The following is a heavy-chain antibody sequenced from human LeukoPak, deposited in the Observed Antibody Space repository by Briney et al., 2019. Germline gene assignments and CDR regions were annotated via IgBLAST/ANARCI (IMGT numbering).Heavy chain of an antibody. Sequence: SETPSLTCTVSGGSISSYYWSWIRQPPGKGLEWIGYIYYSGSTNYNPSLKSRVTISVDTSKNQFSLKLSSVTAADTAVYYCARSTCSGGSCSIDYWGQGTLVTVSS. CDR3: ARSTCSGGSCSIDY. CDR2: IYYSGST. V-gene: IGHV4-59*01. J-gene: IGHJ4*02. CDR1: GGSISSYY. D-gene: IGHD2-15*01.